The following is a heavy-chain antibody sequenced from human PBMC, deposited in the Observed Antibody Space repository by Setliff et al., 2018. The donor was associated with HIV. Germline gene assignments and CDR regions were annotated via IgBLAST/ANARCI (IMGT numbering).Heavy chain of an antibody. CDR1: AHTFTGYY. V-gene: IGHV1-2*02. D-gene: IGHD3-3*01. J-gene: IGHJ4*02. CDR2: INPNSGGT. Sequence: ASVKVSCKASAHTFTGYYVHWVRQAPGQGLEWMGWINPNSGGTKSAQTFQGRATMTRDTSINTAHMYLSSLRSDDTAIYFCARGTDFWSGSSNFDYWGQGTQVTVSS. CDR3: ARGTDFWSGSSNFDY.